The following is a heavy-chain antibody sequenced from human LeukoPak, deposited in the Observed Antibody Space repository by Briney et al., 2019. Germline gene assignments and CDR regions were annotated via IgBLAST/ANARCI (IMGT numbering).Heavy chain of an antibody. CDR2: MNPNSANT. Sequence: ASVKVSGKASGYTFTNYDINWVRQATGQGLEWMGWMNPNSANTGYAQKFQGRVTMTRNTSISTAYMELSSLRSEDTALYYCARAGISATGLDVWGKGTTVTVSS. D-gene: IGHD6-13*01. V-gene: IGHV1-8*01. CDR1: GYTFTNYD. CDR3: ARAGISATGLDV. J-gene: IGHJ6*04.